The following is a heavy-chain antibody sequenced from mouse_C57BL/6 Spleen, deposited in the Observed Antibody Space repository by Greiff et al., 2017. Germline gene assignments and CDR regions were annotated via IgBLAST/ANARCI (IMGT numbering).Heavy chain of an antibody. J-gene: IGHJ2*01. D-gene: IGHD1-1*01. CDR1: GYTFTSYW. CDR2: IDPSDSYT. Sequence: QVQLQQPGAELVRPGTSVKLSCKASGYTFTSYWMHWVKQRPGQGLEWIGVIDPSDSYTNYNQKFKGKATLTVDTSSSTAYMQLSSLTSEDSAVYYCSITTVPIGYWGQGTTLTVSS. V-gene: IGHV1-59*01. CDR3: SITTVPIGY.